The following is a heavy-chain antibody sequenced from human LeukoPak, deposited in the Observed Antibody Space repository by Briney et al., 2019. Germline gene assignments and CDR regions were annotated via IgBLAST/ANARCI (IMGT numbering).Heavy chain of an antibody. J-gene: IGHJ4*02. V-gene: IGHV3-49*04. CDR2: IRSKAYGGTT. CDR3: TRVQTGYNYGLSDY. D-gene: IGHD5-24*01. Sequence: GGSLRLSCTASGFTFGDYAMSWVRQAPGKGLEWVGFIRSKAYGGTTEYAASVKGRFTISRDDSKSIAYLQMNSLKTEDTAVYYCTRVQTGYNYGLSDYWGQGTLVTVSS. CDR1: GFTFGDYA.